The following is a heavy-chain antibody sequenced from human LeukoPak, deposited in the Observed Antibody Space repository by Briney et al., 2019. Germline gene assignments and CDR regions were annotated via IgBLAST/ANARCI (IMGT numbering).Heavy chain of an antibody. CDR2: IYYSGST. V-gene: IGHV4-59*01. J-gene: IGHJ5*02. Sequence: SETLSLTCTVSGGSISSYYWSWIRQPPGKGLEWIGYIYYSGSTNYNPSLKSRVTISVDTSKNQFSLKLSSVTAADTAVYYCARMVRGVMPLGNGFDPWGQGTLVTVSS. CDR1: GGSISSYY. D-gene: IGHD3-10*01. CDR3: ARMVRGVMPLGNGFDP.